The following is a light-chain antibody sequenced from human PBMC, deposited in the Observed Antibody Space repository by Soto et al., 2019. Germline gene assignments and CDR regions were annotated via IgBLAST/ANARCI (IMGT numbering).Light chain of an antibody. V-gene: IGKV1-39*01. J-gene: IGKJ2*01. CDR3: QQTFSRPYS. Sequence: IQMTQSPNSLSASVGDRVTITCRASQKIVTYLNWYQQKPGKAPNLLVYAASSSQSGVPSRFSGSGSGTDFTLAITTLQPEDFATYYCQQTFSRPYSIGQGTRLEI. CDR2: AAS. CDR1: QKIVTY.